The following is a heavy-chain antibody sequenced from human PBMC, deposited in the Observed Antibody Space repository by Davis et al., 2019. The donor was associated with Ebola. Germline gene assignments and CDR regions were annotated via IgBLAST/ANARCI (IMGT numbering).Heavy chain of an antibody. CDR1: GGSISSYY. J-gene: IGHJ4*02. Sequence: MPSETLSLTCTVYGGSISSYYWSWIRQPPGKGLEWIGYIYYSGSTNYNPSLKSRVTISVDTSKNQFSLKLSSVTAADTAVYYCARVVQYYYDSSGYSTPYYFDYWGQGTLVTVSS. D-gene: IGHD3-22*01. CDR3: ARVVQYYYDSSGYSTPYYFDY. CDR2: IYYSGST. V-gene: IGHV4-59*01.